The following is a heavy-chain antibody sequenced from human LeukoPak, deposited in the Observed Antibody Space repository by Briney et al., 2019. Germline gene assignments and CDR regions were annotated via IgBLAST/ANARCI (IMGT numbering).Heavy chain of an antibody. CDR1: GGSISSYY. CDR2: IYYSGST. V-gene: IGHV4-59*01. D-gene: IGHD4-17*01. Sequence: KASETLSLTCTVSGGSISSYYWSWIRQPPGKGLEWIGHIYYSGSTNYNPSLKSRVTISVDTSKNQFSLKLSSVTAADTAVYYCARMTTVTYAFDYWGQGTLVTVSS. CDR3: ARMTTVTYAFDY. J-gene: IGHJ4*02.